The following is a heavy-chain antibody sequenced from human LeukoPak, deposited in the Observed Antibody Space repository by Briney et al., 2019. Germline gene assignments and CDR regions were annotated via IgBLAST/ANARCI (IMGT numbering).Heavy chain of an antibody. J-gene: IGHJ4*02. V-gene: IGHV3-7*01. CDR3: ARDMQGSRLYLVGSQND. Sequence: GGSLRLSCAASGFTFSSYEMNWVRQAPGKGLEWVANIKHDGGEMYYADSVKGRFTISRDNAMNSLYLQMNSLRAEDSALYYCARDMQGSRLYLVGSQNDWGQGSLVTVSS. CDR2: IKHDGGEM. CDR1: GFTFSSYE. D-gene: IGHD1-26*01.